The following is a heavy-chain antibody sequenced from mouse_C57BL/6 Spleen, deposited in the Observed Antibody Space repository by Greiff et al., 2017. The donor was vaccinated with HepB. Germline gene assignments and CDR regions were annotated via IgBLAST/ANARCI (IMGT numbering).Heavy chain of an antibody. J-gene: IGHJ2*01. V-gene: IGHV1-15*01. CDR3: TRKSVYYYGSKDY. CDR2: IDPETGGT. D-gene: IGHD1-1*01. Sequence: VQLQQSGAELVRPGASVTLSCKASGYTFTDYEMHWVKQTPVHGLEWIGAIDPETGGTAYNQKFKGKAILTADKSSSTAYMALRSLTSEDSAVYYCTRKSVYYYGSKDYWGQGTTLTVSS. CDR1: GYTFTDYE.